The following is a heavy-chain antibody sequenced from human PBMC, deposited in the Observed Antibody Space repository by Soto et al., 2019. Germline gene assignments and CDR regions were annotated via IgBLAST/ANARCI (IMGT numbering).Heavy chain of an antibody. J-gene: IGHJ4*02. V-gene: IGHV4-34*01. Sequence: PSETLSLTCAVYGGSFSGYYWSWIRQPPGKGLEWIGEINHSGSTNYNPSLKSRVTISLDTSKNHFSLKLSSVTAADTAVYYCARVGGGYYFDYWGQGTLVTVSS. CDR1: GGSFSGYY. CDR2: INHSGST. CDR3: ARVGGGYYFDY. D-gene: IGHD3-16*01.